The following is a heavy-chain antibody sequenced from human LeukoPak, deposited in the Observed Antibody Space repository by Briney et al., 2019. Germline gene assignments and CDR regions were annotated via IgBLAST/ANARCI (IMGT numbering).Heavy chain of an antibody. CDR3: ARMRNIYYGSGSYFDY. J-gene: IGHJ4*02. D-gene: IGHD3-10*01. Sequence: PSETLSLTCTVSGGSISSYYWSWIRQPAGKGLEWIGRIYTSGSTNYNPSLKSRVTMSVDTSKNQFSLQLNSVTPEDTAVYYCARMRNIYYGSGSYFDYWGQGTLVTVSS. CDR1: GGSISSYY. CDR2: IYTSGST. V-gene: IGHV4-4*07.